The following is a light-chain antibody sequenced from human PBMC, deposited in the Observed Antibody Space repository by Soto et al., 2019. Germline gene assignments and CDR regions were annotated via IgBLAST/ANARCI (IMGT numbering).Light chain of an antibody. CDR2: EVN. Sequence: QSVLTQPTSASGSPGQSVTISCTGTSSDVGGYNYVSWYQQHPGKVPKLMISEVNKRPSGVPDRFSGSKSGNTASLTVSGLQAEDEADYYCSSYAGSNNLVFGGGTKLTVL. CDR1: SSDVGGYNY. J-gene: IGLJ2*01. V-gene: IGLV2-8*01. CDR3: SSYAGSNNLV.